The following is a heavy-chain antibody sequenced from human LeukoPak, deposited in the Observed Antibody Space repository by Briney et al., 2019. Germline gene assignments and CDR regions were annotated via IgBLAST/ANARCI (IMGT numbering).Heavy chain of an antibody. V-gene: IGHV3-53*01. Sequence: GGSLRPSCAASGFAVSDHFMHWVRQAPGEGLEWVSTINGVGVTFYADSVKGRFTISRDTFKNTFDLRMNSLRADDTAVYSCARRGVQGYMDVWGKGTTVIVSS. CDR1: GFAVSDHF. J-gene: IGHJ6*03. CDR2: INGVGVT. CDR3: ARRGVQGYMDV. D-gene: IGHD1-26*01.